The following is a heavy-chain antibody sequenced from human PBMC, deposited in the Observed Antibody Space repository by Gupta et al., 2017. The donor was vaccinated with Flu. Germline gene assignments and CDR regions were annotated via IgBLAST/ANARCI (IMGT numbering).Heavy chain of an antibody. CDR1: GFTFSTYG. V-gene: IGHV3-21*01. CDR3: ARAWDVTVAGTFDY. CDR2: ISSSSSYI. D-gene: IGHD6-19*01. Sequence: EVQLVESGGGLVKPGGSLRLSCAASGFTFSTYGMNWVRQAPGKGLEWVSSISSSSSYIYYADSVKGRFTISRHNAKNSLYLQINSLRAEDTAVYYCARAWDVTVAGTFDYWGQRTLVTVSS. J-gene: IGHJ4*02.